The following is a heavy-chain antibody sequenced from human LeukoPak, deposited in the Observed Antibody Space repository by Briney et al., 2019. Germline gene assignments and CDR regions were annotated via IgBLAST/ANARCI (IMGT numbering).Heavy chain of an antibody. V-gene: IGHV3-21*01. D-gene: IGHD6-13*01. CDR3: ARDLVPGIAAAGIDSIYYYYYGMDV. J-gene: IGHJ6*02. CDR1: GFTFSSSS. Sequence: RGCLRLSRAASGFTFSSSSMNWVRPAPGKGLEWVSSISSSSSDIYYTDSVKSRFTIARDNSKNSLYLQMNSLRAEDTAVYYCARDLVPGIAAAGIDSIYYYYYGMDVWGQGTTVTVSS. CDR2: ISSSSSDI.